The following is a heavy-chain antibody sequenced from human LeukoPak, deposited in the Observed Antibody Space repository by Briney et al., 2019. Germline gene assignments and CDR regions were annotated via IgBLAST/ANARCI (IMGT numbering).Heavy chain of an antibody. V-gene: IGHV4-59*01. CDR3: ARVKDCAYSFFDL. D-gene: IGHD2-21*02. J-gene: IGHJ2*01. Sequence: PSETLSLTCTLSGGSISQYYWSWIRQPPGKGPEWIGYVYRSGNTNYNPSLKNRVTISVDTSKNHFSLNLTSVTAADTAVYYCARVKDCAYSFFDLWGRGTLVTVSS. CDR1: GGSISQYY. CDR2: VYRSGNT.